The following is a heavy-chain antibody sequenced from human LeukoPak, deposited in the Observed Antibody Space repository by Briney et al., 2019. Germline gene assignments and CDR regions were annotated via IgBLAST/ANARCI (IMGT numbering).Heavy chain of an antibody. CDR2: IYYSGST. J-gene: IGHJ4*02. V-gene: IGHV4-59*01. CDR3: AGGSDNWGLLPKFYFDY. D-gene: IGHD7-27*01. Sequence: SETLSLTCTVSGGSFSSYYWSWIRQPPGKGLEWIGYIYYSGSTDHNPSLKSRVTISIDTSKKQFSLKLSSVTAADTAVYYCAGGSDNWGLLPKFYFDYWGQGSLVTVSS. CDR1: GGSFSSYY.